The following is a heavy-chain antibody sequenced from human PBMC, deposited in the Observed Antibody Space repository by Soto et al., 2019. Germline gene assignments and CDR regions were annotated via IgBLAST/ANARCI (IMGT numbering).Heavy chain of an antibody. J-gene: IGHJ5*02. Sequence: QVQLVESGGGVVQPGRSLRLSCAASGFTFSSYAMHWVRQAPGKGLEWVAVISYDGSNKYYADSVKGRFTISRDNSKNTRYLQMNSLRAEDTAVYYCAREYCSSTSCYGRENWFDPWGQGTLVTVSS. CDR1: GFTFSSYA. V-gene: IGHV3-30-3*01. CDR3: AREYCSSTSCYGRENWFDP. D-gene: IGHD2-2*01. CDR2: ISYDGSNK.